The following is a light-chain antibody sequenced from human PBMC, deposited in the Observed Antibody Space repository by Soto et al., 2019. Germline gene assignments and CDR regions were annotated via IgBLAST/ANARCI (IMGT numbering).Light chain of an antibody. CDR3: AAWDDSLNGVV. CDR2: YDD. Sequence: QSVLTQPPSVSEAPRQRVTISCSGSSSNIGNNAVNWYQQLPGKAPKLLIYYDDLLPSGVSDRFSGSKSGTSASLAISGLQCEHEADYYCAAWDDSLNGVVFGGGTKLTVL. V-gene: IGLV1-36*01. CDR1: SSNIGNNA. J-gene: IGLJ2*01.